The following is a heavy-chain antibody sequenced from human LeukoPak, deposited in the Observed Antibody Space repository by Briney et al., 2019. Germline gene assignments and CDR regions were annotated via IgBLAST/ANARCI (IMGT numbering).Heavy chain of an antibody. CDR3: AREIVEMATIGEDY. CDR1: GFTFSDYY. V-gene: IGHV3-11*04. CDR2: ISSSGSTI. J-gene: IGHJ4*02. Sequence: PGGSLRLACAASGFTFSDYYMSWIRQAPGKGLEWVSYISSSGSTIYYADSVKGRFTISRDNAKNSPYLQMNSLRAEDTAVYYCAREIVEMATIGEDYWGQGTLVTVSS. D-gene: IGHD5-24*01.